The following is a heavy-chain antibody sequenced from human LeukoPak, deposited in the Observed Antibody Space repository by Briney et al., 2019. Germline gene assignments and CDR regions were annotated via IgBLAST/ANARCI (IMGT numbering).Heavy chain of an antibody. CDR3: AKWTGGGSYYSD. CDR1: GFTFSSHG. V-gene: IGHV3-23*01. J-gene: IGHJ4*02. Sequence: GGSLRLSCAASGFTFSSHGMNWVRQAPGKGLEWVSGIRGDGVTTYYADSVKGRFTIPRDNSKNTLYLQMNSLRAEDTAVYYCAKWTGGGSYYSDWGQGTLVTVSS. CDR2: IRGDGVTT. D-gene: IGHD2-15*01.